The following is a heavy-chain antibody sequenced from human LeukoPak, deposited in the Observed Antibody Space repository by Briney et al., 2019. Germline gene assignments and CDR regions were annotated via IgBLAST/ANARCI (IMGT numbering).Heavy chain of an antibody. CDR1: GFTFSSYV. J-gene: IGHJ4*02. Sequence: GRPLRLSCAASGFTFSSYVMHWVRQAPGKGLEWVAVISYDGSNKYYADSVKGRFSISRDNSKNTLYLQMNSLRAEDTAVYYCAKDIREADYYDSSGHNWGQGTLVTVSS. CDR3: AKDIREADYYDSSGHN. D-gene: IGHD3-22*01. CDR2: ISYDGSNK. V-gene: IGHV3-30*18.